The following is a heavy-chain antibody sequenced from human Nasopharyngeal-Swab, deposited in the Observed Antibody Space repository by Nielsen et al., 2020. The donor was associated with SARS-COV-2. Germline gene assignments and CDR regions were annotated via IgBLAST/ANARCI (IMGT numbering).Heavy chain of an antibody. CDR1: GYTFSRYY. D-gene: IGHD6-6*01. CDR2: INPSGDGT. J-gene: IGHJ5*02. Sequence: ASVKVSCKASGYTFSRYYMHWVRQAPGQGLEWMGIINPSGDGTTYAQNFQGRVTMTRDTSTSTVYMELSSLRFDDTAVYYCARVTEYSSAGFDPWGQGTLVTVSS. CDR3: ARVTEYSSAGFDP. V-gene: IGHV1-46*01.